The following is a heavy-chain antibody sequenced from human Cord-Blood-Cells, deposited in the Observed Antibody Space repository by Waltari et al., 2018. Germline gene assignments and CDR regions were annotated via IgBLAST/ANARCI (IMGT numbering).Heavy chain of an antibody. J-gene: IGHJ4*02. CDR3: ATGTPSGDGWSTLDY. V-gene: IGHV1-24*01. CDR2: FDPENGET. Sequence: QAPLAQSGAEVKQPGASVRVSCTVSGYILPELSLLWVRDAPGKGLEWMGGFDPENGETSYAQKFQGRVTMTKDTSTDTAYMELSSLRSEDTAVYYCATGTPSGDGWSTLDYWGQGTLVTVSS. CDR1: GYILPELS. D-gene: IGHD7-27*01.